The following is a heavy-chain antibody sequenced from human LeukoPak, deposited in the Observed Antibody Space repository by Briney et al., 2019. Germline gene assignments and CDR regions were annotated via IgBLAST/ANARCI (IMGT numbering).Heavy chain of an antibody. V-gene: IGHV4-59*01. CDR1: GGSISSYY. CDR2: IYYSGST. Sequence: TSETLSLTCTVSGGSISSYYWSWIRQPPGKGLEWVGYIYYSGSTNYNPSLKSRVTISVDTSKNQFSLKLSSVTAADTAVYYCARGPRSSGWYILDYWGQGTLVTVSS. J-gene: IGHJ4*02. D-gene: IGHD6-19*01. CDR3: ARGPRSSGWYILDY.